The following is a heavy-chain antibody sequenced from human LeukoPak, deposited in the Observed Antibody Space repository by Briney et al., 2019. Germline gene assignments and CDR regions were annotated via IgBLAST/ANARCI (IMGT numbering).Heavy chain of an antibody. V-gene: IGHV3-7*01. CDR1: GFTFSSYW. Sequence: GGSLRLSCAASGFTFSSYWMTWVRQAPGKGLEWVANIKEDGSEKNYVDSVKGRFTISRDNAKNSLYLQMNSLRAEDTAFYYCARVRYSDYWGQGTLVTVSS. J-gene: IGHJ4*02. CDR2: IKEDGSEK. D-gene: IGHD3-9*01. CDR3: ARVRYSDY.